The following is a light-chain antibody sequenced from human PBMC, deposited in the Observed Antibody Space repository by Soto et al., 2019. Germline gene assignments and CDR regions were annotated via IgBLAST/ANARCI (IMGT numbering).Light chain of an antibody. CDR3: QQSITALLT. V-gene: IGKV1-39*01. CDR1: QSIDNY. Sequence: DIQMTQSPSSLSASVGDRVTITCRASQSIDNYLNWYQQKSGKAPQLLIYSASHLQSGVPSRFSGGGYGTDFILTISSLQPEDSAIYFCQQSITALLTFGGGTKVEIK. J-gene: IGKJ4*01. CDR2: SAS.